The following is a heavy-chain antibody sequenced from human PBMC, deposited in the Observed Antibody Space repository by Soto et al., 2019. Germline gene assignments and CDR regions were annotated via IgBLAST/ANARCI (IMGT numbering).Heavy chain of an antibody. CDR1: GYAFTSYA. CDR3: ARDSVAASGYDY. D-gene: IGHD5-12*01. J-gene: IGHJ4*02. Sequence: GASVKVSCKASGYAFTSYAMHWVRQAPGQRLEWMGWINAGNGNTKYSQKFQGRVTITRDTSASTAYMELSSLRSEDTAVYYCARDSVAASGYDYWGQGTLVTVSS. CDR2: INAGNGNT. V-gene: IGHV1-3*01.